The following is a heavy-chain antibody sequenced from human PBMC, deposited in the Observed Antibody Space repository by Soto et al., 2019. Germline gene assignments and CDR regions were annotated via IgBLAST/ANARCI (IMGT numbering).Heavy chain of an antibody. CDR2: IWSDEINK. CDR1: GFTFSSSG. V-gene: IGHV3-33*03. J-gene: IGHJ4*02. Sequence: QVQLVESGGGVVQPGRSLRLSCAASGFTFSSSGMHWVRQAPGKGLEWVAVIWSDEINKHYADYVEGRFTISRENSKNTLYLQMNSLRAEDTAVYYCASYDGGGHYDYWGLGTLVIVSS. D-gene: IGHD3-22*01. CDR3: ASYDGGGHYDY.